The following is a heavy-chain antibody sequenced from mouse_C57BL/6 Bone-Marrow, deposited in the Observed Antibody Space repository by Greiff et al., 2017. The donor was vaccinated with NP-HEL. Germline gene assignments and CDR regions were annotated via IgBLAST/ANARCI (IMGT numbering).Heavy chain of an antibody. J-gene: IGHJ4*01. CDR1: GFTFSDYG. V-gene: IGHV5-15*01. CDR2: ISNLAYSI. D-gene: IGHD2-5*01. Sequence: EVMLVESGGGLVQPGGSLKLSCAASGFTFSDYGMAWVRQAPRKGPAWVAFISNLAYSIYYADTVTGRFTISSENDKNTLYLEMSSLRSEDTAMYYCARQAYYSNYRDAMDYWGQGTSVTVSS. CDR3: ARQAYYSNYRDAMDY.